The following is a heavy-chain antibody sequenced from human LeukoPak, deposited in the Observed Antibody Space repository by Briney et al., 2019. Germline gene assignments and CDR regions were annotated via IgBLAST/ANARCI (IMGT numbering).Heavy chain of an antibody. CDR3: ARGRSNYYGMDV. CDR2: IYYNGNT. J-gene: IGHJ6*02. D-gene: IGHD1-26*01. Sequence: SSETLSLTCSVSDGSINSYYWNWIRRPPGKGLEWIGYIYYNGNTNYSPSLKSRVTMSVDTSKNLFSLKVSSVTAADTAVYYCARGRSNYYGMDVWGQGTTVTVSS. V-gene: IGHV4-59*01. CDR1: DGSINSYY.